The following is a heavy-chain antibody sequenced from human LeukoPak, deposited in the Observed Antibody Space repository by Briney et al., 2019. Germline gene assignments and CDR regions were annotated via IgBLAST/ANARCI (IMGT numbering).Heavy chain of an antibody. CDR1: GFTFSRYS. CDR2: ISYSASHI. V-gene: IGHV3-21*01. CDR3: ASGRPSY. D-gene: IGHD1-14*01. Sequence: GGSLRLSCAASGFTFSRYSMNWVRQAPGKGLEWVSSISYSASHIYFADSVEGRFTISRDNAKNSLFLQMNSLRAEDTAVYYCASGRPSYWGQGTLVTVSS. J-gene: IGHJ4*02.